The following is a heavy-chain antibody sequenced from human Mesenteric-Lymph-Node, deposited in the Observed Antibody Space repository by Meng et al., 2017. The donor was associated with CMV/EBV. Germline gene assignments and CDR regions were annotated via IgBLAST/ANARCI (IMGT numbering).Heavy chain of an antibody. D-gene: IGHD3-10*01. J-gene: IGHJ6*02. Sequence: GGSLRLSCAASGFTFSDYYMSWIRQAPGKGLEWVSYISSSGSTIYYADSVKGRFTISRDNAKNSLYLQMNSLRAEDTAVYYCAKEELRDFYFGVDVWGQGTTVTVSS. V-gene: IGHV3-11*01. CDR1: GFTFSDYY. CDR3: AKEELRDFYFGVDV. CDR2: ISSSGSTI.